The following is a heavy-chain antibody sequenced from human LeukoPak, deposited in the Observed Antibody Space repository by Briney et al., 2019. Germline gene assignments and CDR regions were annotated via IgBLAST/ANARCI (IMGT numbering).Heavy chain of an antibody. D-gene: IGHD1-26*01. CDR1: GFTFSSYG. Sequence: SGGSLRLYCAASGFTFSSYGMHWVRQAPGKGLDLVAFIRYDGSNKYYADSVKGRFTISRDNSKNTLYLQMNSLRAEDTAVYYCAKDMGRELPPYYYYYYMDVWGKGTTVTVSS. V-gene: IGHV3-30*02. CDR2: IRYDGSNK. CDR3: AKDMGRELPPYYYYYYMDV. J-gene: IGHJ6*03.